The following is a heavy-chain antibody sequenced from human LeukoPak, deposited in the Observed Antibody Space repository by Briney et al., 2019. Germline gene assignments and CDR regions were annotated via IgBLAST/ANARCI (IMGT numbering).Heavy chain of an antibody. CDR2: ISPANSET. CDR3: ARRGGNWLDP. CDR1: GYRFTSYW. V-gene: IGHV5-51*01. Sequence: PGESLKISCKGSGYRFTSYWIAWVRQKPGKGLELMGIISPANSETLYSPSFQGQVTMSADSSTAYLQWSSLKASDTAIYCCARRGGNWLDPWGQGTLVTVSS. D-gene: IGHD3-16*01. J-gene: IGHJ5*02.